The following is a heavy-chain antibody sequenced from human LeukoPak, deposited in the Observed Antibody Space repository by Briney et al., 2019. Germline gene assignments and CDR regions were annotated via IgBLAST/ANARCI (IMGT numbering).Heavy chain of an antibody. CDR2: ISGSGGST. J-gene: IGHJ4*02. Sequence: GGSLRVSCAASGFTFSSYAMSWVRQAPGNGLEWVSAISGSGGSTYYADSVKGRFTISRDNSKNTLYLQMNSLRAEDTAVYYCAKPSLIFWSGYFDYWGQGTLVTVSS. D-gene: IGHD3-3*01. CDR1: GFTFSSYA. V-gene: IGHV3-23*01. CDR3: AKPSLIFWSGYFDY.